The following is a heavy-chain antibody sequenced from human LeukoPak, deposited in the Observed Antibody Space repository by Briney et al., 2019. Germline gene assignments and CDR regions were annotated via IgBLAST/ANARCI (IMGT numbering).Heavy chain of an antibody. V-gene: IGHV3-30*04. D-gene: IGHD5-18*01. CDR3: AKDPRRGYSYGHAKRTYMDV. J-gene: IGHJ6*03. Sequence: GGSLRLSCAASGFTFNSYAMHWVRQAPGKGLEWVAVISYDGSNKNYGDSVKGRFTISRDNSKNTLYLQMNSLRAEDTAVYYCAKDPRRGYSYGHAKRTYMDVWGKGTTVTVSS. CDR2: ISYDGSNK. CDR1: GFTFNSYA.